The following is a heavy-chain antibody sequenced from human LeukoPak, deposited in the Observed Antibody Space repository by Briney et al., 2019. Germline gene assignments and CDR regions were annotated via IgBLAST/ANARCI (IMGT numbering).Heavy chain of an antibody. D-gene: IGHD6-13*01. Sequence: GGSLRLSCAASEFTFSSYAMSWVRQAPGKGLEWVSAITSNTGSTFYADSVKGRFTISRDNSKNTLFLQMNSLRAEDTAVYYCAKAGTLAFYYYYMDVWGKGTTVTVSS. J-gene: IGHJ6*03. V-gene: IGHV3-23*01. CDR3: AKAGTLAFYYYYMDV. CDR2: ITSNTGST. CDR1: EFTFSSYA.